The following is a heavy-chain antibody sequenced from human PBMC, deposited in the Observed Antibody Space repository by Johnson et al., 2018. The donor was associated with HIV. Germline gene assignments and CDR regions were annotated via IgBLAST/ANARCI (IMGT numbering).Heavy chain of an antibody. J-gene: IGHJ3*02. V-gene: IGHV3-30-3*01. CDR1: GFTFSSYA. D-gene: IGHD4-23*01. CDR2: LSYDGSNK. Sequence: QVQLVESGGDVVQPGRSLRLSCTASGFTFSSYALHWVRQAPGTGLEWVAVLSYDGSNKFYADSVKGRFTISRDNSKNTLYLQMNSLRTEDTAMYYCARERGYFGNPAFDIWGQGTMVTVSS. CDR3: ARERGYFGNPAFDI.